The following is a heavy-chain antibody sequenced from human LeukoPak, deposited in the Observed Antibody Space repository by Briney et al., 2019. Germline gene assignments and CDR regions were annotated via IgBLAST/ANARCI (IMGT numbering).Heavy chain of an antibody. CDR3: VRDLILVWTPGDDFDH. Sequence: PGGSLRLSCVASGFTFNSYWMHWVRQAPGKGLEWVARINEDATTITHADSVRGRFTISRENAKNTVYLQMNSLRAEDTAVYYCVRDLILVWTPGDDFDHWGQGTLVTVSS. J-gene: IGHJ4*02. CDR2: INEDATTI. V-gene: IGHV3-74*03. D-gene: IGHD3-16*01. CDR1: GFTFNSYW.